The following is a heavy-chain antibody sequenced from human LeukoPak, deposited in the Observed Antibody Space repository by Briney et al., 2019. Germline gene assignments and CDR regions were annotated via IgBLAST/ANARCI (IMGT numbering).Heavy chain of an antibody. CDR3: ARGDQKDLYDAFDI. CDR2: IYTSGST. V-gene: IGHV4-61*02. D-gene: IGHD2-8*01. J-gene: IGHJ3*02. Sequence: SETLSLTCTVSGGSISSGSYYWSWIRQPAGKGLEWIGRIYTSGSTNYNPSLKSRVTISVDTSKNQFSLKLSSVTAADAAVYYCARGDQKDLYDAFDIWGQGTMVTVSS. CDR1: GGSISSGSYY.